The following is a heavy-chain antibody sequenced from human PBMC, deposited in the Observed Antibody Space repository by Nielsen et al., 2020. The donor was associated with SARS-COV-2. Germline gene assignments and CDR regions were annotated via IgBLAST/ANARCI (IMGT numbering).Heavy chain of an antibody. V-gene: IGHV3-74*01. Sequence: GSLRLSCAGSGFTFSSYSMNWVRQAPGKGLVWVSRINADGSSTSYADYVKGRFTISRDNAKNTLYLQMNSLRAEDTAVYYCASASAHVWGQGTMVTVSS. CDR1: GFTFSSYS. D-gene: IGHD3-16*01. CDR3: ASASAHV. CDR2: INADGSST. J-gene: IGHJ3*01.